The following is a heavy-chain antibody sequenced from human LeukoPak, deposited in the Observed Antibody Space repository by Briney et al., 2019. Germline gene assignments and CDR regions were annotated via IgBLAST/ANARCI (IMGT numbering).Heavy chain of an antibody. CDR3: ARDRHVGWFDP. D-gene: IGHD1-26*01. CDR1: GGSFGNYY. CDR2: IYDSGTT. J-gene: IGHJ5*02. Sequence: PSETLSLTCTVSGGSFGNYYWSWIRQPPGKELEWIGYIYDSGTTNYNPSLKSRVTISVDTATNQFSLKLRSVTAADTAVYYCARDRHVGWFDPWGQGTLVTVSS. V-gene: IGHV4-59*01.